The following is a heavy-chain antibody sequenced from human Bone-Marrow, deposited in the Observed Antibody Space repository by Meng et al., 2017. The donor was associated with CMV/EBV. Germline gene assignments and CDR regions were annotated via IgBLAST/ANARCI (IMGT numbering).Heavy chain of an antibody. J-gene: IGHJ6*02. V-gene: IGHV1-69*05. CDR1: GGTFSSYA. D-gene: IGHD2-2*01. Sequence: SVKVSCKASGGTFSSYAISWVRQAPGQGLEGMGGIIPIFGTANYAQKFQGRVTITTDESTSTAYMELSSLRSEDTAVYYCARENCSSTSCYYGMDVWGQGTTVTVSS. CDR2: IIPIFGTA. CDR3: ARENCSSTSCYYGMDV.